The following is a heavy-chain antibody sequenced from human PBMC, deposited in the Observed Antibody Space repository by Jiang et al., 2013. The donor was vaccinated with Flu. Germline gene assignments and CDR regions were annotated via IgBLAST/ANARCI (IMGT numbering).Heavy chain of an antibody. J-gene: IGHJ3*02. CDR3: AREGGLGLGAFDI. Sequence: SCKASGGTFSSYAISWVRQAPGQGLEWMGRIIPILGIANYAQKFQGRVTITADKSTSTAYMELSSLRSEDTAVYYCAREGGLGLGAFDIWGQGTMVTVSS. D-gene: IGHD1-26*01. CDR2: IIPILGIA. V-gene: IGHV1-69*04. CDR1: GGTFSSYA.